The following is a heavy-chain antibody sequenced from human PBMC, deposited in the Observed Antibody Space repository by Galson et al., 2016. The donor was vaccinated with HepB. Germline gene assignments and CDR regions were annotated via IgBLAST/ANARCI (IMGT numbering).Heavy chain of an antibody. CDR2: ISGPGYST. J-gene: IGHJ5*02. D-gene: IGHD1-1*01. V-gene: IGHV3-23*01. CDR3: ARIIQLGWLDP. Sequence: SLRLSCAASGFTFSSYAFNWVRQAPGKGLEWVSGISGPGYSTYYADSVKGRFTISRDNSENTVYLQMNSLKAEDTAIYYCARIIQLGWLDPWGQGTPVTVSS. CDR1: GFTFSSYA.